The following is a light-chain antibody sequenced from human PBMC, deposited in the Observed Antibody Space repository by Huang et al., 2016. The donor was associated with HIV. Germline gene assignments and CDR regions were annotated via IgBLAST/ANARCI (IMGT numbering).Light chain of an antibody. J-gene: IGKJ1*01. CDR3: MQSLQTPRA. CDR2: LAS. V-gene: IGKV2-28*01. CDR1: QSLLHSRTFNY. Sequence: DIVMTQSPLFLSVSPGEPASISCTSSQSLLHSRTFNYLDWYRQKPGQSPQLLIYLASNQASVVPVRFSGSGSGTNFTLRISAVEPEDAATYYCMQSLQTPRAFGQGTRVEVK.